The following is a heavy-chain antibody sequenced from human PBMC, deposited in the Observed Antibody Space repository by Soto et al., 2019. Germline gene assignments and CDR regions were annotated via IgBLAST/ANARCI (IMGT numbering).Heavy chain of an antibody. CDR3: ARATVRGVQIDYYGMDV. CDR2: ISYDGSNK. CDR1: GFTFSSYA. J-gene: IGHJ6*02. D-gene: IGHD3-10*01. V-gene: IGHV3-30-3*01. Sequence: PGGSLRLSCAASGFTFSSYAMHWVRQAPGKGLEWVAVISYDGSNKYYADSVKGRFTISRDNSKNTLYLQMNSLRAEDTAVYYCARATVRGVQIDYYGMDVWGQGTTVTVSS.